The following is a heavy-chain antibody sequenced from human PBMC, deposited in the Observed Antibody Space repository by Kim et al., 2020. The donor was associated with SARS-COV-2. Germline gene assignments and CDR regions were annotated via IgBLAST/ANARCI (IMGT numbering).Heavy chain of an antibody. D-gene: IGHD2-15*01. Sequence: GGSLRLSCAASGFIFSSYWMHWVRQAPGKGLVWVSRINGDGRSTTSEDSAKGRFTISRDNAKNTMNLQMNSQRVEATAAYYCSRSPGTVVNVSYRAQG. CDR3: SRSPGTVVNVSY. CDR1: GFIFSSYW. J-gene: IGHJ1*01. V-gene: IGHV3-74*01. CDR2: INGDGRST.